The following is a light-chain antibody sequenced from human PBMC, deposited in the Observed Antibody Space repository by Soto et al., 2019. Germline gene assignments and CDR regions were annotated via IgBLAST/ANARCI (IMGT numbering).Light chain of an antibody. J-gene: IGLJ3*02. CDR3: SSYTSSSTRV. CDR2: EVS. CDR1: SSDVGGYNY. V-gene: IGLV2-14*01. Sequence: QSALTQPASGSGSPGQSIPISCTGTSSDVGGYNYVSWYQQHPGKAPKLMIYEVSNRPSGVSNRCSGSKSGNTASLTISGLQSEDEADYYCSSYTSSSTRVFGGGTKLTVL.